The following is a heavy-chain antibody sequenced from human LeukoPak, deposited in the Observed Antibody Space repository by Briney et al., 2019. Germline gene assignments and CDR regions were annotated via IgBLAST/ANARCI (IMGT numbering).Heavy chain of an antibody. V-gene: IGHV1-18*01. CDR2: ISAYNGNT. CDR1: GYTFTSYG. CDR3: ARQGLVVSAYYFDY. J-gene: IGHJ4*02. Sequence: ASVKVSCKASGYTFTSYGISWVRQAPGQGLEWMGWISAYNGNTNYAQKLQGRVTMTTDISTSTAYMELRSLRSDDTAVYYCARQGLVVSAYYFDYWGQGTLVTVSS. D-gene: IGHD6-19*01.